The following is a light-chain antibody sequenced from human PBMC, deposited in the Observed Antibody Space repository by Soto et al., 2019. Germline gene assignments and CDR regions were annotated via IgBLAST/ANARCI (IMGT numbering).Light chain of an antibody. J-gene: IGKJ1*01. V-gene: IGKV3-15*01. CDR3: QQYNSWFRM. CDR2: GAS. CDR1: QSVSSN. Sequence: EIVMTQSPATLSVSPGERATLSCRASQSVSSNLAWYQQKPGQAPRLLIYGASTRATGIPARFSGSGSGTEFTLTISSLQPEDFAVYYCQQYNSWFRMFGQGTKVEIK.